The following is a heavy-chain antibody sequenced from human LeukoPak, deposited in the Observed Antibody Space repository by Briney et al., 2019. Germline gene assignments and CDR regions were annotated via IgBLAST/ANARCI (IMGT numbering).Heavy chain of an antibody. CDR1: GFTFRDYG. V-gene: IGHV3-30*18. CDR3: AKDWNRHTVMGIYYFDY. CDR2: ISFDGSRT. J-gene: IGHJ4*02. Sequence: GGSLRLSCAASGFTFRDYGMHWVRQTPGKELEWLAVISFDGSRTYYADSVKGRFTISRDNSKNTLYLQMDSLRAEDTAVYYCAKDWNRHTVMGIYYFDYWGQGTLVTVSS. D-gene: IGHD5-18*01.